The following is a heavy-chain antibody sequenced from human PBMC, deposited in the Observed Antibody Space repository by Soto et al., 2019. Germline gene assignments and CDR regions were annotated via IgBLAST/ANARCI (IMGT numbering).Heavy chain of an antibody. V-gene: IGHV3-23*01. Sequence: EVQLLESGGGLVQPGGSLSLSCAASAFTFNNYAMSWVRQAPGKGLEWVSGIGGSGRTTYYADSVKGRFTISRDNSNKTLFLQMNSLRAQGTAVYYCAKSRYSDSSGDFYDYWGQGTLVTVSS. CDR3: AKSRYSDSSGDFYDY. CDR2: IGGSGRTT. CDR1: AFTFNNYA. D-gene: IGHD3-22*01. J-gene: IGHJ4*02.